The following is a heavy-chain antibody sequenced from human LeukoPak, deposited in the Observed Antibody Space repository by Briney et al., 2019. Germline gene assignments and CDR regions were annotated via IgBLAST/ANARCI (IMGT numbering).Heavy chain of an antibody. CDR1: GLIFSDAW. Sequence: GGSLRLSCAASGLIFSDAWMGWVRQAPGKGLEWVGRIANKINSERKDYAAPVRGRFSISRDDSENTLYLQMNGLQTEDTGVYYCTTEGQQMESSGFEFWGRGTPVTVSS. CDR2: IANKINSERK. J-gene: IGHJ4*02. V-gene: IGHV3-15*04. D-gene: IGHD6-13*01. CDR3: TTEGQQMESSGFEF.